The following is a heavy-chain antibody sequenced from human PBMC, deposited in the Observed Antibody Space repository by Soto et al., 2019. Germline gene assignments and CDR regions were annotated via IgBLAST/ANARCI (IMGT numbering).Heavy chain of an antibody. CDR3: PRGVKCGPYSRRFDT. CDR2: MSANSGKT. V-gene: IGHV1-8*01. D-gene: IGHD2-15*01. J-gene: IGHJ5*02. CDR1: GYTFTSYD. Sequence: QVQLVQSGAEVRKPGASVKVSCKASGYTFTSYDMNWVRQATGQGLEYLGWMSANSGKTGYVQKLKGRVTMTWDTSITTASRELRRLRSEDRAVYFCPRGVKCGPYSRRFDTWGKGPLAPVPS.